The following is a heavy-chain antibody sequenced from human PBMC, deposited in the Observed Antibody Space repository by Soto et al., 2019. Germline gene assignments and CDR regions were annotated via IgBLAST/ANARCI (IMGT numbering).Heavy chain of an antibody. D-gene: IGHD1-26*01. CDR3: ASIVFVFEAFDI. CDR2: INHSGST. Sequence: YYWLGFRLLLEKKKEWIGEINHSGSTNYNPSLKSRVTISVDTSKNQFSLKLSYVTAADTAVYYCASIVFVFEAFDIWVQG. V-gene: IGHV4-34*01. J-gene: IGHJ3*02. CDR1: YY.